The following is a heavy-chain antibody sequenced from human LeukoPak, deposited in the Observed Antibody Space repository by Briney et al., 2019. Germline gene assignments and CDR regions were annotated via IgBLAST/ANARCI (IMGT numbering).Heavy chain of an antibody. J-gene: IGHJ4*02. CDR1: GGSISSSSYY. D-gene: IGHD6-19*01. CDR3: ARGGPNSSGWRIDY. V-gene: IGHV4-61*01. Sequence: SETLSLTCTVSGGSISSSSYYWSWIRQPPGKGLEWIGYIYYSGSTKYNASLKSRVTISVDTSKNQFSLKLSSVTAADTAVYYCARGGPNSSGWRIDYWGQGTLVTVSS. CDR2: IYYSGST.